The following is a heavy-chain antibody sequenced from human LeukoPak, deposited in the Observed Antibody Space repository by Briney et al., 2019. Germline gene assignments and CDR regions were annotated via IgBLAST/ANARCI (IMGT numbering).Heavy chain of an antibody. Sequence: GGSLRLSCAASGFAFSNYAMIWVRQAPGKGLEWVSTISGSGGSTFYADSVKGRFTISRDNSKNTLYLQVNSLRAEDTAVYYCANLLRVRIVDAFDIWGQGTMVTVSS. CDR2: ISGSGGST. V-gene: IGHV3-23*01. J-gene: IGHJ3*02. CDR1: GFAFSNYA. CDR3: ANLLRVRIVDAFDI. D-gene: IGHD3-22*01.